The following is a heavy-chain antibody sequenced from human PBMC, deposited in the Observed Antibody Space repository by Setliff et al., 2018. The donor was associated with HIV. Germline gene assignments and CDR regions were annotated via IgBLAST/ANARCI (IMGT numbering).Heavy chain of an antibody. J-gene: IGHJ4*02. D-gene: IGHD1-26*01. Sequence: ASVKVSCKASGYTFTSYGISWVRQAPGQGLEWMGWISAYNGNTNYAQKLQGRVTMTTDTSTSTAYMELRSLRSEDTAVYYCARDYSGTYYGDIDWWGQGTLVTVSS. CDR2: ISAYNGNT. V-gene: IGHV1-18*01. CDR3: ARDYSGTYYGDIDW. CDR1: GYTFTSYG.